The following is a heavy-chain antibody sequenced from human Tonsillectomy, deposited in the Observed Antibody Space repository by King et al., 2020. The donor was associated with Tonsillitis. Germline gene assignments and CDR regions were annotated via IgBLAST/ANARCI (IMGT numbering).Heavy chain of an antibody. Sequence: VQLVESGGGVVQPGGSLRLSCAASGFIFSSYGMHWVRQAPGKGLEWVAFIRYDGSNEYYAESVKGRFTISRDNSKNTLWLQMNSLRAEDTALYYCAKDMTTAVFDHWGQGTLVTVS. CDR2: IRYDGSNE. D-gene: IGHD4-17*01. J-gene: IGHJ5*02. V-gene: IGHV3-30*02. CDR1: GFIFSSYG. CDR3: AKDMTTAVFDH.